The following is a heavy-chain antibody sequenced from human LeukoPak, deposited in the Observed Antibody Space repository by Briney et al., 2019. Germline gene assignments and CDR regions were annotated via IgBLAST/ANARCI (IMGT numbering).Heavy chain of an antibody. D-gene: IGHD3-22*01. V-gene: IGHV1-2*02. CDR3: ARVLVRDYYDSSGYPEYFDY. CDR2: INPNSGGT. Sequence: ASVKVSCKASGYTFTGYYMHWVRQAPGQGLEWMGWINPNSGGTNYAQKFQGRVTMTRDTSISKAYMELSRLRSDDTAVYYCARVLVRDYYDSSGYPEYFDYWGQGTLVTVSS. J-gene: IGHJ4*02. CDR1: GYTFTGYY.